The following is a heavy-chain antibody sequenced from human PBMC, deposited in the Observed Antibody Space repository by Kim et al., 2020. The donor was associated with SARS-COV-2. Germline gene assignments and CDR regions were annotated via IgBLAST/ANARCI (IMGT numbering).Heavy chain of an antibody. CDR1: GFTFSSYG. D-gene: IGHD3-10*01. Sequence: GGSLRLSCAASGFTFSSYGMHWVRQAPGKGLEWVAVIWYDGSNKYYADSVKGRFTISRDNSKNTLYLQMNSLRAEDTAVYYCARETNPLWFGELLHPGYYYGMDVWGQGTTVTVSS. CDR2: IWYDGSNK. J-gene: IGHJ6*02. CDR3: ARETNPLWFGELLHPGYYYGMDV. V-gene: IGHV3-33*01.